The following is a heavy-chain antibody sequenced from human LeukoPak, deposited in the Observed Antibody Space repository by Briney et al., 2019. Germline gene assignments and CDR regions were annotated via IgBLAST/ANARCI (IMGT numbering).Heavy chain of an antibody. CDR1: GFTFSDYY. CDR3: AKDGPTYYYDSSGYSYWYFDL. D-gene: IGHD3-22*01. Sequence: PGGSLRLSCAASGFTFSDYYMSWIRQAPGKGLVWVSAISGSGGSTYYADSVKGRFTISRDNSKNTLYLQMNSLRAEDTAVYYCAKDGPTYYYDSSGYSYWYFDLWGRGTLVTVSS. CDR2: ISGSGGST. V-gene: IGHV3-23*01. J-gene: IGHJ2*01.